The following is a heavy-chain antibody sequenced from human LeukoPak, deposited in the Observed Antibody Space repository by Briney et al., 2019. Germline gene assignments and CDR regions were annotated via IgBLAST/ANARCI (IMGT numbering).Heavy chain of an antibody. CDR2: ITAGNGNT. CDR1: GYTFTSYA. CDR3: ASSLQAWELLRCDY. J-gene: IGHJ4*02. V-gene: IGHV1-3*01. Sequence: ASVRVSCKASGYTFTSYAMYWVRQAPGQGLEWMGWITAGNGNTKYSQKFHGRVTITRDTSASTAYMELSSLRSEDTAVYYCASSLQAWELLRCDYWGQGTLVTVSS. D-gene: IGHD1-26*01.